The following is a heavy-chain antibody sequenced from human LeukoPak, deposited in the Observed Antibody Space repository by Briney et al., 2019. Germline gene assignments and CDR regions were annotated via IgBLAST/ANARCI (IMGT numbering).Heavy chain of an antibody. D-gene: IGHD1-26*01. V-gene: IGHV1-24*01. Sequence: ASVKVSCKVSGYTLTELSMHWVRQAPGKGLEWMGGFDPEDGETIYAQKFQGRVTITEDTSTDTAYMELSSLRSEDTAVYYCATSGPRIVGAPWGIWGQGTLVTVSS. J-gene: IGHJ4*02. CDR3: ATSGPRIVGAPWGI. CDR2: FDPEDGET. CDR1: GYTLTELS.